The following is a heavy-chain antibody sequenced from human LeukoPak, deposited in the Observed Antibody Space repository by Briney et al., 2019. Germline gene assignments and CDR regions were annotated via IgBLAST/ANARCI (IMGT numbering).Heavy chain of an antibody. CDR2: IYPGDSDT. D-gene: IGHD3-22*01. V-gene: IGHV5-51*01. J-gene: IGHJ4*02. CDR1: GYSFTSYW. CDR3: ARQDYYDSSGYGDFDY. Sequence: ASVKVSCKGSGYSFTSYWIGWVRQMPGKGLEWMGIIYPGDSDTRYSPSFQGQVTISADKSISTAYLQWSSLKASDTAMYYCARQDYYDSSGYGDFDYWGRGTMVTVSS.